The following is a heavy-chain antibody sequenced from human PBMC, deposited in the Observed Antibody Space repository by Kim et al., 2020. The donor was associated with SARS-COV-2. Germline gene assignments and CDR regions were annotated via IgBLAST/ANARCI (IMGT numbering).Heavy chain of an antibody. CDR3: ARVDTAMTHYYYYYGMDV. CDR2: ISYDGSNK. J-gene: IGHJ6*02. V-gene: IGHV3-30*04. CDR1: GFTFSNYA. Sequence: GGSLRLSCAASGFTFSNYAMHWVRQAPGKGLEWVAVISYDGSNKYYADSVKGRFTISRDTSKNTLYLQMNSLRAEDTAVYYCARVDTAMTHYYYYYGMDVWGQGNTVTVSS. D-gene: IGHD5-18*01.